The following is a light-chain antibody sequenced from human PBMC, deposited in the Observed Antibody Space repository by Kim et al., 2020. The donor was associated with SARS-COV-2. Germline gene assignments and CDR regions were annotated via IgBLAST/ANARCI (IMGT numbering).Light chain of an antibody. CDR3: QKYNSAPLT. J-gene: IGKJ4*01. CDR2: AGS. Sequence: ASVGDRLTITHRATQGNRNNLALDQQIPGKGPKLLLYAGSALQAGVPTRFRGSGAGNDFTLTNRSLQPEDVGTYYCQKYNSAPLTFGGGTKVDIK. V-gene: IGKV1-27*01. CDR1: QGNRNN.